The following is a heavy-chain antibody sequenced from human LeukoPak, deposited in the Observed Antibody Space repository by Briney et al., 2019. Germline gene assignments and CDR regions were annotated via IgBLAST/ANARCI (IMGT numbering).Heavy chain of an antibody. J-gene: IGHJ4*02. V-gene: IGHV3-21*01. D-gene: IGHD3-16*01. CDR2: ISISSNYI. Sequence: KSGGPLRLSCAASGFTFSSYWMHWVRQAPGKGLEWVSSISISSNYIYYTDSVKGRFTISRDNSKNTLYLQMNSLRAEDTAVYYCARDTSYDYVWGSYIFDYWGQGTLVTVSS. CDR1: GFTFSSYW. CDR3: ARDTSYDYVWGSYIFDY.